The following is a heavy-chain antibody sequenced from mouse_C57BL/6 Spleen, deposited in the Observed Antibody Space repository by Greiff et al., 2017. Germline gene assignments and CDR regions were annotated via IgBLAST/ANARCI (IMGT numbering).Heavy chain of an antibody. CDR1: GYAFSSYW. D-gene: IGHD1-1*01. V-gene: IGHV1-80*01. J-gene: IGHJ4*01. CDR2: IYPGDGAT. Sequence: QVQLKESGAELVKPGASVKISCKASGYAFSSYWMNWVKQRPGKGLEWLGQIYPGDGATNYNGRFKGKATLTADKSSSTAYMKLSSLTSEDSAVYFCARSGDYGSSSDAMDYWGQGTSVTVSS. CDR3: ARSGDYGSSSDAMDY.